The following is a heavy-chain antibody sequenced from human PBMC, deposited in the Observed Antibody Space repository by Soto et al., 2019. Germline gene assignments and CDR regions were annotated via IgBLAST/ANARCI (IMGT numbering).Heavy chain of an antibody. CDR3: ARRGDYYDSSGYYYYFDY. J-gene: IGHJ4*02. D-gene: IGHD3-22*01. Sequence: SVKVSCKASGGTFSSSFISWVRQAPGQGLEWMGGIIPIFGTANYAQKFQGRVTITADKSTSTAYMELSSLRSEDTAVYYCARRGDYYDSSGYYYYFDYWGQGTLVTVS. V-gene: IGHV1-69*06. CDR1: GGTFSSSF. CDR2: IIPIFGTA.